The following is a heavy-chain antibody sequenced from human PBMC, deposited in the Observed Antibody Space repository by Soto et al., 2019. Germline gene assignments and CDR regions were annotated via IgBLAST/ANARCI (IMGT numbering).Heavy chain of an antibody. Sequence: ASVKVSCKASGYTFTSYTMHWVRQAPGQRLEWMGWINGGNGNTKYSQKFQGRVTFTRDTSASTAYMELSSLRSEDTAVYYCTRLETDPWGQGTLVTVSS. CDR3: TRLETDP. CDR1: GYTFTSYT. CDR2: INGGNGNT. J-gene: IGHJ5*02. V-gene: IGHV1-3*01.